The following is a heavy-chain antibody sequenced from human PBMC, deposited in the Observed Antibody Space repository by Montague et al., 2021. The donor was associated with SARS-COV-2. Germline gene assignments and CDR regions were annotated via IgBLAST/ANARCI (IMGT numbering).Heavy chain of an antibody. Sequence: SETLSLTCTVPGGSISSPDYYWGWIRQSPGKGLEWIGEINHSGSGNYNPSLKNRVSISVDKSKNQISLKLTSVTAADTATYYCARGQVTIFAVLIMLPAAGAIDVWGQGTTVTVSS. J-gene: IGHJ3*01. CDR1: GGSISSPDYY. CDR3: ARGQVTIFAVLIMLPAAGAIDV. D-gene: IGHD3-3*01. V-gene: IGHV4-39*01. CDR2: INHSGSG.